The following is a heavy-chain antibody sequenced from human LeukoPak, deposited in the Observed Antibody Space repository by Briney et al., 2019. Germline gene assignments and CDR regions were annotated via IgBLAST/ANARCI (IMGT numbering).Heavy chain of an antibody. Sequence: PGGSLRLTCAASGFTFSSYGMHWVRQAPGKGLEWVAFIRYDGSNKYYADSVKGRFTISRDNSKNTLYLQMDSLRAEDTAVYYCAKDLRRSFYAFDIWGQGTMVTVSS. CDR2: IRYDGSNK. V-gene: IGHV3-30*02. D-gene: IGHD5/OR15-5a*01. CDR1: GFTFSSYG. J-gene: IGHJ3*02. CDR3: AKDLRRSFYAFDI.